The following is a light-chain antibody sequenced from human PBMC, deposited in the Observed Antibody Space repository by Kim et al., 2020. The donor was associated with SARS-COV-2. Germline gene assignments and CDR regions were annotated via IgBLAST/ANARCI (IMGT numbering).Light chain of an antibody. V-gene: IGKV1-17*03. Sequence: DIQMTQSPSAMSTSVGDRVTITCRASQGISNFLAWFQQKPGKVPKRLIYGTSILQSGVPSRFSGSGSGTEFTLTISSLQPEDFATYYCLQHIDYPYTFGQGTKLEIK. CDR3: LQHIDYPYT. J-gene: IGKJ2*01. CDR2: GTS. CDR1: QGISNF.